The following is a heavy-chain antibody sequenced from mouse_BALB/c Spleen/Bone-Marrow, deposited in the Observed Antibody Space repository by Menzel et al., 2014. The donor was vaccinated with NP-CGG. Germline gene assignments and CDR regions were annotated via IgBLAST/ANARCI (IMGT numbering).Heavy chain of an antibody. CDR3: ARHGFYYAMDY. J-gene: IGHJ4*01. Sequence: EVKLLESGGGLVQPGESLKLSCESNEYEFPSHDMSWVRKTPEKRLELVAAINSDGGITNYPDTMERRFTIPRDNTKKTLYLQMSSLRSEDTALYYCARHGFYYAMDYWGQGTSVTVSS. CDR2: INSDGGIT. V-gene: IGHV5-2*01. CDR1: EYEFPSHD.